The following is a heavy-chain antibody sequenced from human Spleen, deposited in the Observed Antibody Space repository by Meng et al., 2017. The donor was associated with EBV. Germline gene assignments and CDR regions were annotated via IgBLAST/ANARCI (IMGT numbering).Heavy chain of an antibody. Sequence: QVQLQPWGAGLLKPSETLSLTCAVSGGSFSSYYWSWIRQPPGKGLEWIGEINQSGSIYYNPSLGRVTISGDTSRNQFSLKLISVTAADTAVYYCARGPYYEWGQGTLVTVSS. CDR3: ARGPYYE. D-gene: IGHD1-26*01. CDR1: GGSFSSYY. J-gene: IGHJ4*02. CDR2: INQSGSI. V-gene: IGHV4-34*01.